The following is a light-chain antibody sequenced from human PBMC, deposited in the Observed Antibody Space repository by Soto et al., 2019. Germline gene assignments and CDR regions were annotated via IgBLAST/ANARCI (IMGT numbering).Light chain of an antibody. CDR3: QQYNNWPPWT. CDR2: GAS. V-gene: IGKV3-15*01. J-gene: IGKJ1*01. CDR1: QSISSN. Sequence: EVVMTQSPATLSVSPGERATLSCRASQSISSNLAWYQQKPGQPPRLLIYGASTRATGIPARFGGSGSGTDFPLTISSLQSEDFAVYYFQQYNNWPPWTFGQGTKVEIK.